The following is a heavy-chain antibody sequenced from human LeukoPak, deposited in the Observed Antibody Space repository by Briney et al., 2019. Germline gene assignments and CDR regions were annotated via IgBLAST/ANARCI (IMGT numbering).Heavy chain of an antibody. V-gene: IGHV6-1*01. D-gene: IGHD1-26*01. CDR2: TYYRSKWNN. CDR3: ARLVGASWFDS. Sequence: SQTLSLTFAISGDRVSTNSATWTWLRQSPSRGLEWLGRTYYRSKWNNDYAVSMKSRITINPDTSKNQFSLQLNSVTPEDTAVYYCARLVGASWFDSWGQGTLVTVSS. J-gene: IGHJ5*01. CDR1: GDRVSTNSAT.